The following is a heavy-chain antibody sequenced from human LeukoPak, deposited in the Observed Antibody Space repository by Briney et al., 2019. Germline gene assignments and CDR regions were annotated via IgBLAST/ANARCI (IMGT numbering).Heavy chain of an antibody. J-gene: IGHJ5*01. Sequence: GGSLTLSCTASGVSFSSYCMNGIRQAPGKGLEWVSIISRDSRTIVDADSVKGRFTISRDNAKNSLYLQMNSLRAEDTSVYFCASAPSRRPFDSWGQGVLVSVSS. CDR1: GVSFSSYC. CDR3: ASAPSRRPFDS. V-gene: IGHV3-21*01. CDR2: ISRDSRTI.